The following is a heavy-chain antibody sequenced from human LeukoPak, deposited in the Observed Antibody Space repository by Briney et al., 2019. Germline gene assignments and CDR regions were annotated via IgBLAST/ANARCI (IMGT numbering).Heavy chain of an antibody. D-gene: IGHD3-10*02. CDR3: ARVFLYYMDV. CDR1: GFTFSTYE. J-gene: IGHJ6*03. CDR2: ISSSGSTI. Sequence: GGSLRLSCAASGFTFSTYEMNWVRQAPGKGLEWVSSISSSGSTIYYADSVKGRFTISRDNAKNSLYLQMNSLRAEDAAVYYCARVFLYYMDVWGKGTTVTISS. V-gene: IGHV3-48*03.